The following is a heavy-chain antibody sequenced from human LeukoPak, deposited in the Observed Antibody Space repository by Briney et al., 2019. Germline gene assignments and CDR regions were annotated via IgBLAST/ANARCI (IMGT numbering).Heavy chain of an antibody. CDR1: GESFSGYY. D-gene: IGHD6-19*01. Sequence: SETLSLTCTVSGESFSGYYWSWIRQPPGKGLEWIGEISHSGSTNYNPSLKSRVTISVDTSKNQFSLKLSSVTAADTAVYYCASLQWLAPSSPDYWGQGTLVTVSS. V-gene: IGHV4-34*01. J-gene: IGHJ4*02. CDR3: ASLQWLAPSSPDY. CDR2: ISHSGST.